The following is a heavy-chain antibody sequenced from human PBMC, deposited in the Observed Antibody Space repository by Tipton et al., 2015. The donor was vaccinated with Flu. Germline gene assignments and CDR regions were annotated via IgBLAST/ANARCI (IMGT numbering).Heavy chain of an antibody. CDR1: GGSISSSSCY. Sequence: LRLSCTVSGGSISSSSCYWGWIRQPPGKGLEWIGSIYYSGSTYYNPSLKSRVTISVDTSKNQFSLKLSSVTAADTAVYYCARDEITMITRYGMDVWGQGTTVTVSS. CDR2: IYYSGST. D-gene: IGHD3-22*01. CDR3: ARDEITMITRYGMDV. V-gene: IGHV4-39*07. J-gene: IGHJ6*02.